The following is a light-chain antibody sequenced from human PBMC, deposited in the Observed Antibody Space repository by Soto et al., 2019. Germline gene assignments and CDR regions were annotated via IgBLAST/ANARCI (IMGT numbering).Light chain of an antibody. CDR1: SSDVGGYNY. CDR2: DVS. V-gene: IGLV2-14*01. J-gene: IGLJ2*01. Sequence: QSALTQPASVSRSPGQSITISCTGTSSDVGGYNYVSWYQQHPGKAPKLMIYDVSNRPSGVSNRFSGSKSGNTASLTISGLQAEDEADYYCSSYTSSSTVVFAGGTKVTVL. CDR3: SSYTSSSTVV.